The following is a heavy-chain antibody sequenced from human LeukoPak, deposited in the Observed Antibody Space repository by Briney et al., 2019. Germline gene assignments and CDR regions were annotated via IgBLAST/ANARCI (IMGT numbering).Heavy chain of an antibody. J-gene: IGHJ6*02. D-gene: IGHD5-24*01. CDR3: ARDRMATTPLYYYGMDV. V-gene: IGHV1-69*13. CDR1: GGTFSSYA. Sequence: SVKVSCKASGGTFSSYAISWVPQAPGQGLEWMGGIIPIFGTANYAQKFQGRVTITADESTSTAYMELSSLRSEDTAVYYCARDRMATTPLYYYGMDVWGQGTTVTVSS. CDR2: IIPIFGTA.